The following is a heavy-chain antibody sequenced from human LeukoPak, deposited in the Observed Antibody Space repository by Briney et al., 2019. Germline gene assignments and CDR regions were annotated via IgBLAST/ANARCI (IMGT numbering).Heavy chain of an antibody. D-gene: IGHD3-10*01. Sequence: GGSLRLSCAASGFTFTSFAMSWVRQAPGKGLEWVSSISTGSTYIYYADSVKGRFTIYRDNTKNSLYLQMNSLRAEDTAVYYCTREGVDVFDIWGQGTMVTVSS. V-gene: IGHV3-21*01. J-gene: IGHJ3*02. CDR1: GFTFTSFA. CDR2: ISTGSTYI. CDR3: TREGVDVFDI.